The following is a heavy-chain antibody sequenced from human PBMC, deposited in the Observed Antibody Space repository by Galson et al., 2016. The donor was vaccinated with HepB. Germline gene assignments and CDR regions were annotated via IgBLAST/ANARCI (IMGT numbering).Heavy chain of an antibody. D-gene: IGHD5-24*01. J-gene: IGHJ5*02. CDR3: SGGELARGFDP. CDR1: GGSINSNNW. V-gene: IGHV4-4*02. Sequence: SETLSLTCAVSGGSINSNNWWNWVRQPPGKGPEWIGEIYQSGTTHYNSSLKSRVTISIDNSKNQFSLRMTSVTAADTAVYYCSGGELARGFDPRGQGSLVTVSS. CDR2: IYQSGTT.